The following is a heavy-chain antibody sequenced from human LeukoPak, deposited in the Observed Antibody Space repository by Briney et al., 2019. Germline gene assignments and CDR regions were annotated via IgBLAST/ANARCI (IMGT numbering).Heavy chain of an antibody. J-gene: IGHJ4*02. CDR1: GFTFSSYA. CDR3: AKDRGFITNFYFDY. D-gene: IGHD3-22*01. Sequence: GGSLRLSCAASGFTFSSYAMSWVRQAPGKGLEWVSAISGSGGSTSYADSVKGRFTISRDNSKNTLYLQMHSMRAEETAVYYCAKDRGFITNFYFDYWGQGTLVTVSS. V-gene: IGHV3-23*01. CDR2: ISGSGGST.